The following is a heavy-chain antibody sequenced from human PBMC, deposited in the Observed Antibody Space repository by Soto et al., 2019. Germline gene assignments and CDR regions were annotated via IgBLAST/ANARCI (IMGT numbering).Heavy chain of an antibody. CDR3: ARDRRIAWDYYYYGMDV. Sequence: GGSLRLSCAASGFTFSSYAMHWVRQAPGKGLDYVSAISSNGGSTYYANSVKGRFTISRDNSKNTLYLQMGSLRAEDMAVYYCARDRRIAWDYYYYGMDVWGQGTTVTVSS. V-gene: IGHV3-64*01. CDR1: GFTFSSYA. J-gene: IGHJ6*02. CDR2: ISSNGGST. D-gene: IGHD6-13*01.